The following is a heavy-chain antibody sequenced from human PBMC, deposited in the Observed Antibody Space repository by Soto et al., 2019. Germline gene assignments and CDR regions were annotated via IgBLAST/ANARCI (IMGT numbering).Heavy chain of an antibody. Sequence: PGESLNISCKGSGYSFTRYWIRWVRQMPGRGREGMGRIDPSDSYTNYSPSFQGHVTISADKSISTANLQWSSRKASDTAMYYCARHRDIVVVPAAIPNYGMDVWGQGTTVTVSS. D-gene: IGHD2-2*02. CDR1: GYSFTRYW. V-gene: IGHV5-10-1*01. CDR3: ARHRDIVVVPAAIPNYGMDV. J-gene: IGHJ6*02. CDR2: IDPSDSYT.